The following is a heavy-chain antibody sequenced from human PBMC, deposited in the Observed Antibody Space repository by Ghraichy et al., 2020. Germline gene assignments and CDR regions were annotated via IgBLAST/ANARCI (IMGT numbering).Heavy chain of an antibody. V-gene: IGHV3-20*03. J-gene: IGHJ3*01. Sequence: VSVIKLNGGTIGYADSVKGRFTVSRDNSKNSLYLQSNSLRAEDTALYYCARGRAVGGWGAFDFWGQGI. CDR3: ARGRAVGGWGAFDF. D-gene: IGHD6-19*01. CDR2: IKLNGGTI.